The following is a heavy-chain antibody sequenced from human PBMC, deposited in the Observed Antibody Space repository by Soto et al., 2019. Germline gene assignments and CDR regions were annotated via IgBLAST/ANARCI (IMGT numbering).Heavy chain of an antibody. CDR3: ARHRDCSGGSCYPKRNYYYYGMDV. D-gene: IGHD2-15*01. CDR1: GGSISSSSYY. J-gene: IGHJ6*02. Sequence: KPSETLSLTCTVSGGSISSSSYYWGWIRQPPGKGLEWIGSIYYSGSTYYNPSLKSRVTISVDTSKNQFSLKLSSVTAADTAVYYCARHRDCSGGSCYPKRNYYYYGMDVWGQGTTVTVSS. CDR2: IYYSGST. V-gene: IGHV4-39*01.